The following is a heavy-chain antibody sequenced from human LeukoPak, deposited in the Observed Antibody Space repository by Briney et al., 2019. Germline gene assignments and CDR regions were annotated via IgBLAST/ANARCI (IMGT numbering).Heavy chain of an antibody. CDR2: IKSKTDGGTP. V-gene: IGHV3-15*01. J-gene: IGHJ4*02. Sequence: MSGGSLRLSCAASGFTFSNAWMSWVRQAPGKGLEWVGRIKSKTDGGTPDCAAPVKGRFTISRDDSKNTLYLQMNSLKTEDTAVYYCTGVSRSSWYDYWGQGTLVTVSS. CDR3: TGVSRSSWYDY. CDR1: GFTFSNAW. D-gene: IGHD6-13*01.